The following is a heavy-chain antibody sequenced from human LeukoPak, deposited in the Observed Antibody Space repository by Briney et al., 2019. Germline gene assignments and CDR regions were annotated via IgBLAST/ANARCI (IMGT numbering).Heavy chain of an antibody. V-gene: IGHV4-61*02. CDR1: GGSISSGSYY. Sequence: SETLSLTCTVSGGSISSGSYYWSWIRQPAGKGLEWIGRIYTSGSTNYNPSLKSRVTISVDTSKNQFSLKLSSVTAADTAVYYCARRNVPKHYFAYWGQGTLVTVSS. CDR2: IYTSGST. CDR3: ARRNVPKHYFAY. J-gene: IGHJ4*02.